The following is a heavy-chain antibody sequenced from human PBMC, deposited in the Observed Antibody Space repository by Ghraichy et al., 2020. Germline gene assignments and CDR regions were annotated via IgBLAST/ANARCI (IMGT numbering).Heavy chain of an antibody. CDR2: SVRASDGATI. CDR1: GLNVINAW. D-gene: IGHD3-16*01. V-gene: IGHV3-15*04. J-gene: IGHJ5*02. Sequence: LSLTCAVSGLNVINAWMTWVRQAPGKGLEWVGRSVRASDGATIQYAASVKGRFSISKDASQNTMYLEMSSLIAEDTAVYYCAREYYGGHDHWCQGTLVTVSS. CDR3: AREYYGGHDH.